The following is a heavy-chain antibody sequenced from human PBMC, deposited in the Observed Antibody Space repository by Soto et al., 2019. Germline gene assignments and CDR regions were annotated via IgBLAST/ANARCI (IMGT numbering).Heavy chain of an antibody. D-gene: IGHD2-15*01. CDR1: GFTFSSYA. J-gene: IGHJ3*02. V-gene: IGHV3-23*01. Sequence: GGSLRLSCAASGFTFSSYAMSWVRQAPGKGLEWVSAISGSGGSTYYADSVKGRFTISRDNSKNTLYLQMNSLRAEDTAVYYCAKARRYCSGGSCYPAMAFDIWGQGPVVTLSS. CDR3: AKARRYCSGGSCYPAMAFDI. CDR2: ISGSGGST.